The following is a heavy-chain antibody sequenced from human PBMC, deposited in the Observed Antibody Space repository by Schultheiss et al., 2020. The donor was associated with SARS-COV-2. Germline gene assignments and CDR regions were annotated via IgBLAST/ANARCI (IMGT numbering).Heavy chain of an antibody. CDR2: ISSDSTII. V-gene: IGHV3-48*02. Sequence: GGSLRLSCAASGFSFSNYGMAWVRQAPGKGLEWVSYISSDSTIIYYADSVKGRFTISRDNAKNSLSLQMSSLRDDDTAVYYCARDGGSGNTWFQDFWGQGTLVTVSS. CDR1: GFSFSNYG. J-gene: IGHJ4*02. D-gene: IGHD3-10*01. CDR3: ARDGGSGNTWFQDF.